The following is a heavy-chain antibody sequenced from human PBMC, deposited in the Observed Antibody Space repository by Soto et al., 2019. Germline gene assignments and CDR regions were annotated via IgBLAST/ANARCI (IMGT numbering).Heavy chain of an antibody. CDR3: ARFSLWFGELSYTFDY. V-gene: IGHV3-48*03. J-gene: IGHJ4*02. CDR1: GFTFSSYE. CDR2: ISSSGSTI. D-gene: IGHD3-10*01. Sequence: GGSLRLSCAASGFTFSSYEMNWVRQAPGKGLEWVSYISSSGSTIYYADSVKGRFTISRDNAKNSLYLQMNSLRAEDTAVYYCARFSLWFGELSYTFDYWGQGTLVTVSS.